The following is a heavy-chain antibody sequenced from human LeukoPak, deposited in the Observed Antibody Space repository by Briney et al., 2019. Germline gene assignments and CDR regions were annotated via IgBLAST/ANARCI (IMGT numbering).Heavy chain of an antibody. CDR3: ARVRGGGFRRADS. D-gene: IGHD3-16*01. CDR2: ISGSGTGGAT. Sequence: PVGSLRLSWAASGFTFSNYSMSWVRQAPGKGLEWVSDISGSGTGGATYYPDSVKGRFPISRANSKNALFLQMHSQRTAGSAIYYCARVRGGGFRRADSWGLGTLVTVSS. J-gene: IGHJ4*02. CDR1: GFTFSNYS. V-gene: IGHV3-23*01.